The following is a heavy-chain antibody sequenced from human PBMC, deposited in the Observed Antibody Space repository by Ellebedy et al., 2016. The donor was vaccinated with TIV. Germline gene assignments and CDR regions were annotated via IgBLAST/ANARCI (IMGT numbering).Heavy chain of an antibody. CDR3: ARDVPADAAALLDY. J-gene: IGHJ4*02. Sequence: GESLKISCTTSGFTFGEKAMSWFRQAPGQGLEWVGWISAYNGNTKYGQKFQGRISLTTDTSMGTAYMELRSLRSDDTGVYFCARDVPADAAALLDYWGQGTRVTVSS. CDR1: GFTFGEKA. D-gene: IGHD2-2*01. V-gene: IGHV1-18*01. CDR2: ISAYNGNT.